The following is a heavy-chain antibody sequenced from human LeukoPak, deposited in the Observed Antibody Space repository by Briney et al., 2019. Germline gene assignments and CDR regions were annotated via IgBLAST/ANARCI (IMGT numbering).Heavy chain of an antibody. CDR2: TSGTG. D-gene: IGHD4-23*01. CDR1: GDSIGSHY. Sequence: SETLSLTCTVSGDSIGSHYLGWIRQPAGKGLEWIGITSGTGNYNPSLKSRVSMSVDTSRNLVSLTLTSVTGADTAVYYCARGVYGGNLPHWGQGTLVTVSS. V-gene: IGHV4-4*07. CDR3: ARGVYGGNLPH. J-gene: IGHJ4*02.